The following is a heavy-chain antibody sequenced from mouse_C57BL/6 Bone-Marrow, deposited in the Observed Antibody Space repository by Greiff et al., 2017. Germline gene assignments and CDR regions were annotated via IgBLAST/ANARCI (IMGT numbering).Heavy chain of an antibody. D-gene: IGHD2-5*01. Sequence: VQLQQPGTELVKPGASVKLPCKASGYTFTSYWMHWVKQRPGQGLEWIGNINPSNGGTNYNEKFKSKATLTVDKSSSTAYMQLSSLTSEDSAVYYCARKDYSNFYYFDYWGQGTTLTGSS. V-gene: IGHV1-53*01. CDR2: INPSNGGT. CDR3: ARKDYSNFYYFDY. J-gene: IGHJ2*01. CDR1: GYTFTSYW.